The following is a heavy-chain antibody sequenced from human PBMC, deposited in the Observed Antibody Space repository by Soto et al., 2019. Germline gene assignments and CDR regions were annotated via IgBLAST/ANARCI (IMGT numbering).Heavy chain of an antibody. Sequence: QVQLQQWGAGLLKPSETLSLNCAVYGGSFRDYSWTWIRQPPGKGLEWIGEINHTGSTNYNPSLKSQVTISVDTSKIQFYQKVSSVTAADTAVYYCARRRVMTLWFDPWGQGTLVTVSS. CDR3: ARRRVMTLWFDP. V-gene: IGHV4-34*02. CDR2: INHTGST. CDR1: GGSFRDYS. J-gene: IGHJ5*02. D-gene: IGHD2-21*02.